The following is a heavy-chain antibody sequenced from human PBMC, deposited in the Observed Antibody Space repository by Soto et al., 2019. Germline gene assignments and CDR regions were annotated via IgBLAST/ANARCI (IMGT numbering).Heavy chain of an antibody. CDR3: ARVHCTNGVCYLYYFDY. Sequence: PGGSLGLSCAASGFTFSSYWMSWVRQAPGKGLEWVANIKQDGSEKYYVDSVKGRFTISRDNAKNSLYLQMNSLRAEDTAVYYCARVHCTNGVCYLYYFDYWGQGTLVTVSS. CDR2: IKQDGSEK. J-gene: IGHJ4*02. V-gene: IGHV3-7*05. D-gene: IGHD2-8*01. CDR1: GFTFSSYW.